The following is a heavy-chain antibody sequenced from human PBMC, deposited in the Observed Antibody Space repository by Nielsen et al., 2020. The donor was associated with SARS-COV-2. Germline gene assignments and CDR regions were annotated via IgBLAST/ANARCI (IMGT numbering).Heavy chain of an antibody. D-gene: IGHD3/OR15-3a*01. V-gene: IGHV4-39*07. Sequence: SETLSLTCTVSGGSIRNNGYYWGWIRQAPGKGLEWIGSIFHTGSTYYNPSLESRVTIAVDTSVNQFSLTVTSLTAADTAVYYCAREVPSFGTIVPWGQGTLVTVSS. J-gene: IGHJ5*02. CDR3: AREVPSFGTIVP. CDR1: GGSIRNNGYY. CDR2: IFHTGST.